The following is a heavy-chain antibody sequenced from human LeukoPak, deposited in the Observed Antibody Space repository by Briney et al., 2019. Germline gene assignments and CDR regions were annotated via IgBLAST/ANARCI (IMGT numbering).Heavy chain of an antibody. CDR1: GYTFTGYY. CDR2: INPNSGGT. D-gene: IGHD3-3*01. V-gene: IGHV1-2*02. CDR3: ARDRYDFWSGYYQAPDY. J-gene: IGHJ4*02. Sequence: ASVKVSCKASGYTFTGYYMHWVRQAPGQGLEWMGWINPNSGGTNYAQKLQGRVTMTTDTSTSTAYMELRSLRSDDTAVYYCARDRYDFWSGYYQAPDYWGQGTLVTVSS.